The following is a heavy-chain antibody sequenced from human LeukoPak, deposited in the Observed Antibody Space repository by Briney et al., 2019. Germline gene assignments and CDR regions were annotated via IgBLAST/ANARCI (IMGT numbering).Heavy chain of an antibody. CDR1: GGTFSSYA. CDR2: IIPIFGTA. CDR3: ALAGVSGYQLPV. D-gene: IGHD2-2*01. V-gene: IGHV1-69*01. Sequence: GSSVKVSCKASGGTFSSYAISWVRQAPGQGLEWMGGIIPIFGTANYAQKFQGRVTITADESTSTAYMELSSLRSEDTAVYYCALAGVSGYQLPVWGKGTTVTVSS. J-gene: IGHJ6*04.